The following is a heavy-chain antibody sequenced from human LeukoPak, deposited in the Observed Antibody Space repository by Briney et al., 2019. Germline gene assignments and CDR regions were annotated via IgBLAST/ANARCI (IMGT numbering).Heavy chain of an antibody. CDR2: IKPDGGEQ. J-gene: IGHJ4*02. D-gene: IGHD5-24*01. CDR1: GFTFSNYW. V-gene: IGHV3-7*03. Sequence: GSLRLSCVASGFTFSNYWMNWVRQAPGKGLEWVANIKPDGGEQYYVDSVKGRFTISRDNADNSLYLQLSSLRAADTAVYYCAREQRTFDYWGQGILVTVSS. CDR3: AREQRTFDY.